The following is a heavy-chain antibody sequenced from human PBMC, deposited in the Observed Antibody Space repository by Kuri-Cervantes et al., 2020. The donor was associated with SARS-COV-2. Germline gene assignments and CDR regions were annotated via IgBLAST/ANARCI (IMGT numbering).Heavy chain of an antibody. D-gene: IGHD5-12*01. J-gene: IGHJ4*02. CDR1: GFTFSNSD. V-gene: IGHV3-19*01. CDR2: VSWNGSRT. CDR3: AKAGGYSGYLYYFDY. Sequence: GESLKISCAASGFTFSNSDMNWVRQAPGKGLEWVSGVSWNGSRTHYADSVKGRFIISRDNSRNFLYLQMNSLRAEDTAVYYCAKAGGYSGYLYYFDYWGQGTLVTVSS.